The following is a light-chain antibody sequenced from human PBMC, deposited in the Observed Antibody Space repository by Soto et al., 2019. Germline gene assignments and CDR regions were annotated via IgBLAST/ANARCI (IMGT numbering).Light chain of an antibody. Sequence: EIVMTQSPATLSVSPGERATLSCRASQSVSANLACYQQKPGQAPRLLIYGASTRATGIPARFSGSGSGTEFTLTISSLQSEDFAVYYCQQYSNWPRTFGQGTKVDIK. CDR1: QSVSAN. CDR3: QQYSNWPRT. CDR2: GAS. J-gene: IGKJ1*01. V-gene: IGKV3-15*01.